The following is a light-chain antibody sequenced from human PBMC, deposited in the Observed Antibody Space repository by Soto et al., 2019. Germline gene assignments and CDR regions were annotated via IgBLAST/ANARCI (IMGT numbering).Light chain of an antibody. CDR2: EVT. J-gene: IGLJ2*01. Sequence: QSALTQPPSVSGSPGQSVTISCTGTSSDIGSYNGVSWYQQPPGTAPKLLIYEVTDRPSGVPDRFSGSKSGYTASLTISGLQAEDEADYYCSFYSISRTLLFGGGTKLTVL. V-gene: IGLV2-18*01. CDR3: SFYSISRTLL. CDR1: SSDIGSYNG.